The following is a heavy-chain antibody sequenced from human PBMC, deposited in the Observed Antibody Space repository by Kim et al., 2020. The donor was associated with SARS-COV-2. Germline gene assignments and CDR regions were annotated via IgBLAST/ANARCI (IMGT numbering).Heavy chain of an antibody. J-gene: IGHJ4*02. CDR3: AKGNGAGVCYGLDY. CDR1: GFTFSDYY. V-gene: IGHV3-11*05. Sequence: GGSLRLSCAASGFTFSDYYMSWIRQAPGKGLEWVSSISSSSSSTNYADSVKGRFTFSRDNAKNTLYLQMNSLRAEDTATYYCAKGNGAGVCYGLDYWGQG. D-gene: IGHD2-21*02. CDR2: ISSSSSST.